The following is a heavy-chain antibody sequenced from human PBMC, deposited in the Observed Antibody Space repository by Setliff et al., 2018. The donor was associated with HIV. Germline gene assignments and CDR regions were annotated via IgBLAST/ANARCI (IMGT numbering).Heavy chain of an antibody. D-gene: IGHD6-19*01. CDR3: ARVIAVAGTHSVDY. CDR2: IYNGGNT. Sequence: SEILSLTCTVSGGSISSTSYYWGWIRQPPGKGLEWIGSIYNGGNTYFSPSLKSRVTISLDTSKNQISLKVTSVTAADTAVYYCARVIAVAGTHSVDYWGQGTLVTVSS. CDR1: GGSISSTSYY. V-gene: IGHV4-39*07. J-gene: IGHJ4*02.